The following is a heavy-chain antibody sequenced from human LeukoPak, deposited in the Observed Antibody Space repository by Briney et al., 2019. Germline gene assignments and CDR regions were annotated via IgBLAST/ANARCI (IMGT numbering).Heavy chain of an antibody. D-gene: IGHD3-22*01. V-gene: IGHV1-46*01. CDR3: ARAGRSDYYDSSGYPPFYFDY. Sequence: ASVKLSCKASGYTFTSYYMHWVRQAPGQGLEWMGIINPTGGSTSYAQKFQGRVTMTRDTSTSTVYMELSSLRSEDTAVYYCARAGRSDYYDSSGYPPFYFDYWGQGTLVTVSS. CDR1: GYTFTSYY. J-gene: IGHJ4*02. CDR2: INPTGGST.